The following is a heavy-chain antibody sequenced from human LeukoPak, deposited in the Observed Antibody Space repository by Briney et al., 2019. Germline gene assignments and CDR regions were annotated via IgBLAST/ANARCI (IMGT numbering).Heavy chain of an antibody. V-gene: IGHV3-43*02. CDR2: ISGDAGST. D-gene: IGHD5-24*01. CDR1: GFTIDDYA. CDR3: AKDIYRGLDMATRPDY. Sequence: PGGSLRLSCAASGFTIDDYAMHWVRQAPGKGLEWVSLISGDAGSTYYADSVKGPFTISRDDSKNSLYLQMNSLRTEDTAFYYCAKDIYRGLDMATRPDYWGQGTLVTVSS. J-gene: IGHJ4*02.